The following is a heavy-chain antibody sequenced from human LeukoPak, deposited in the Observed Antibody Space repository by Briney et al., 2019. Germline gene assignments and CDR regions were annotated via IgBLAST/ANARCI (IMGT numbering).Heavy chain of an antibody. CDR1: GYSIGSGHY. V-gene: IGHV4-38-2*02. CDR3: ARFSHCSGGSCYSGSDY. CDR2: VYHSGT. J-gene: IGHJ4*02. D-gene: IGHD2-15*01. Sequence: PSETLSLTCTVSGYSIGSGHYWAWIRQPPGKGLEWIGCVYHSGTYYKSSLTSRVTISMDTSKNQFSLKLTSVTAADTAVYYCARFSHCSGGSCYSGSDYWGQGTLVTVSS.